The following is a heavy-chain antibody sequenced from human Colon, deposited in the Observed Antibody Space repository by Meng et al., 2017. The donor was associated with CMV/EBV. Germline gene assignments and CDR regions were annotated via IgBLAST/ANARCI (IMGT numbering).Heavy chain of an antibody. CDR2: IHHSGSA. D-gene: IGHD2-21*01. CDR3: ASFDHIPRRNYFDY. Sequence: QVQLQESGPGLVEPSQTLSLTCTVSGGSMSSGNYYWSWIRQPPGKGLEWIGYIHHSGSAYYNPSLKSRVSISVDTSKNQFSLNLNSMTAADTAVYYCASFDHIPRRNYFDYWGPGTMVTVSS. V-gene: IGHV4-30-4*01. CDR1: GGSMSSGNYY. J-gene: IGHJ4*02.